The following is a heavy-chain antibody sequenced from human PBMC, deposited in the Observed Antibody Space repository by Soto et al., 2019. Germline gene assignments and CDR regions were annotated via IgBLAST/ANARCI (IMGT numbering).Heavy chain of an antibody. D-gene: IGHD5-12*01. CDR3: AAGGGLPRYY. CDR1: GGSISSGGYS. V-gene: IGHV4-30-2*01. CDR2: IYHSGST. J-gene: IGHJ4*02. Sequence: QLQLQESGSGLVKPSQTLSLTCAVSGGSISSGGYSWSWIRQPPGKGLEWIGYIYHSGSTYYNPSLQSRVTIAVDKSKNQFSLKLSSVTAADTAVYYCAAGGGLPRYYWGQGTLVTVSS.